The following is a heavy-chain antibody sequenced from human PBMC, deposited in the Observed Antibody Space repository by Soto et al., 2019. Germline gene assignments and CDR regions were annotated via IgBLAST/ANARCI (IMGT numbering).Heavy chain of an antibody. J-gene: IGHJ6*02. CDR2: IRRKANSYTT. Sequence: EAQLVESGGGLVQPGGSLRLSCAASGLIFSDYHMDWVRQAPGKGLEWVGRIRRKANSYTTEYAASVKGRFTISRDDSKNSRYLQMNSLKCEDTAVYYCAMLGGWSGGSSGMDVWGQGTTVTVSS. V-gene: IGHV3-72*01. CDR1: GLIFSDYH. CDR3: AMLGGWSGGSSGMDV. D-gene: IGHD6-19*01.